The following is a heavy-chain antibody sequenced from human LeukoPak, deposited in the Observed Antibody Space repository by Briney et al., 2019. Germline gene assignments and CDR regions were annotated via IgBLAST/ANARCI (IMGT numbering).Heavy chain of an antibody. Sequence: GGSLRLSCAASGFTFSSYAMSWVRQAPGKGLEWVSAISGSGGSTYYADSVKGRFTISRDNSKNTVYLQMNSLRAEDTAVYYCASDAAPGTGIYYYYGMDVWGQGTTVTVSS. CDR3: ASDAAPGTGIYYYYGMDV. CDR2: ISGSGGST. V-gene: IGHV3-23*01. D-gene: IGHD6-13*01. CDR1: GFTFSSYA. J-gene: IGHJ6*02.